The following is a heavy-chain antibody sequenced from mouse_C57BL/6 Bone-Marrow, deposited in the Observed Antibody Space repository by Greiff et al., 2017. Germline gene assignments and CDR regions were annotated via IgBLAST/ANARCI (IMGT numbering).Heavy chain of an antibody. D-gene: IGHD1-1*01. J-gene: IGHJ2*01. Sequence: EVQLVESGGGLVKPGGSLKLSCAASGFTFSDYGMHWVRQAPEKGLEWVAYISSGSSTIYYADTVKGRFTISRDNAKNTLFLQMTSLMSEDAAKYYCTRETVCSSYFDYWGQGTTLTVSS. CDR3: TRETVCSSYFDY. CDR2: ISSGSSTI. V-gene: IGHV5-17*01. CDR1: GFTFSDYG.